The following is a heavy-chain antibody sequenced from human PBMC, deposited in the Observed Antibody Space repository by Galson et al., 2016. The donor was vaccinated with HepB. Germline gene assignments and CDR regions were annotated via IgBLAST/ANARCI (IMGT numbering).Heavy chain of an antibody. CDR1: EFTFSTYG. CDR3: AREMHVAAAAAFDF. Sequence: SLRLSCAASEFTFSTYGMHWVRQAPGKGLEWVALIWHDGSNKYYADSVKGRFTISSDNPKNTLYLQMNSLKVEDTAVYYCAREMHVAAAAAFDFCGRGTLVTVSS. J-gene: IGHJ4*02. V-gene: IGHV3-33*01. D-gene: IGHD6-13*01. CDR2: IWHDGSNK.